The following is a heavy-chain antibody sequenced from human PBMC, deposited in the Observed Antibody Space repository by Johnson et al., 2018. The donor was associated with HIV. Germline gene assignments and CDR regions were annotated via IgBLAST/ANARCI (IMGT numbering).Heavy chain of an antibody. Sequence: QVQLVESGGGLVQPGGSLRLSCAASGFTFSSYALHWVRQAPGKGLEWVAVISYDGSNKYYADSVKGRFTISRDNSKNTLYLQMNSLRAEDTAVYYCAREYSSGWHEVFAFDIWGQGTMVTVSS. D-gene: IGHD6-19*01. V-gene: IGHV3-30-3*01. CDR2: ISYDGSNK. CDR3: AREYSSGWHEVFAFDI. J-gene: IGHJ3*02. CDR1: GFTFSSYA.